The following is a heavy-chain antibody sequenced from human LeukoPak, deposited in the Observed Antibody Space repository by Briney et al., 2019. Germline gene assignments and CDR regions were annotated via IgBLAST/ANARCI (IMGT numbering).Heavy chain of an antibody. Sequence: SETLSLTCTVSGGSISSYYWSWIRQPPGKGLEWIGYIYYSGSTNYNPSLKSRVTISVDTSKNQFSLKLSSVTAADTAVYYCARGYYSSGSYLLSYWGQGTLVTVSS. D-gene: IGHD3-10*01. CDR1: GGSISSYY. CDR3: ARGYYSSGSYLLSY. J-gene: IGHJ4*02. CDR2: IYYSGST. V-gene: IGHV4-59*01.